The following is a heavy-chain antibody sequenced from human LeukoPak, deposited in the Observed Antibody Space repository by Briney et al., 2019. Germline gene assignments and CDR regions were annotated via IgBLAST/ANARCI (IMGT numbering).Heavy chain of an antibody. CDR1: GYTFTSYG. Sequence: APVKASGMASGYTFTSYGISWVRQAPGQGLEWMGWISAYNGNTNYAQKLQGRVTMTTDTSTSTAYMELRSLRSDDTAVYYCARRSGYDILTGTGHYYYYMDVCGKGTTVTVSS. J-gene: IGHJ6*03. CDR3: ARRSGYDILTGTGHYYYYMDV. D-gene: IGHD3-9*01. V-gene: IGHV1-18*01. CDR2: ISAYNGNT.